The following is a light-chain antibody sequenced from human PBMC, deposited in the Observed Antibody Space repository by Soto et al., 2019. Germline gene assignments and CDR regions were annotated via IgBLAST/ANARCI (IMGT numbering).Light chain of an antibody. V-gene: IGKV3-11*01. CDR3: QQRSNWPPIT. J-gene: IGKJ5*01. CDR1: QSVSSY. Sequence: EMGLTRSAATRSVTPGERGSLSCRASQSVSSYLAWYHQKPAQAPRLLIYDASNRATGIPATFSGSGSGTDFTLTIRSLQPEDFAVYYCQQRSNWPPITFGQGTRLEIK. CDR2: DAS.